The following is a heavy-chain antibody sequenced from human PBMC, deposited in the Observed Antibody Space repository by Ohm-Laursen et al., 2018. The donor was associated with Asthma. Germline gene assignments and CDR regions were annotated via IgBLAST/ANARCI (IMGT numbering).Heavy chain of an antibody. Sequence: SLRLSCAASGFTFNKHHMTWVRQAPGKGLEWVSAIDGSGGRTYYADSVKGRFTISRDNPRNTLYLQKNSLRAEDTAVYYCAKDSSEVVAADEYWGQGTLVTVSS. CDR3: AKDSSEVVAADEY. CDR1: GFTFNKHH. J-gene: IGHJ4*02. V-gene: IGHV3-23*01. D-gene: IGHD2-15*01. CDR2: IDGSGGRT.